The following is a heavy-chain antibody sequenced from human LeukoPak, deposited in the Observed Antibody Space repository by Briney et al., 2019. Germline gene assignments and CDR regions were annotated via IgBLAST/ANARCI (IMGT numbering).Heavy chain of an antibody. V-gene: IGHV3-11*04. Sequence: GGSLRLSSGFTFSDSYMTWVRQAPGKGVEWVAYISGSGHDINYSESAKGRFTISRDNAKNSLYLQMNSLRAEDTAVYYCARVSPNTVTTLQYFDYWGQGTLVTVSS. D-gene: IGHD4-17*01. CDR3: ARVSPNTVTTLQYFDY. CDR1: GFTFSDSY. J-gene: IGHJ4*02. CDR2: ISGSGHDI.